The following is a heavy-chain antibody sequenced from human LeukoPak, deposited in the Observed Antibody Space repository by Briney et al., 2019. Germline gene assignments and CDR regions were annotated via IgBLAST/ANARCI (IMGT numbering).Heavy chain of an antibody. V-gene: IGHV4-59*08. Sequence: PSETLSLTCTVSGGSISGYYWRWIRQPPGKGLEWIGYIYYNGNTKYNPSLKSRLTIPVDTSKNQFSLKLRSVTAADTAVYYCAAGTAADCGGQGTLVIVSS. CDR2: IYYNGNT. CDR1: GGSISGYY. CDR3: AAGTAADC. D-gene: IGHD6-25*01. J-gene: IGHJ4*02.